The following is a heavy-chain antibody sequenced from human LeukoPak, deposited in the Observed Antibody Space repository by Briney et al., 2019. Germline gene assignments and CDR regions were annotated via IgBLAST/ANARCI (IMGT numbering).Heavy chain of an antibody. J-gene: IGHJ5*02. D-gene: IGHD3-10*01. Sequence: PGGSLRLSCAASGFTFSSYAMSWVRQAPGKGLEWVANIKQDGSENYYVDSVKGRFTISRDNAKNSLYLQMNSLRAEDTAMYYCARDGWFGDYNWFDPWGQGTLVTVSS. V-gene: IGHV3-7*01. CDR1: GFTFSSYA. CDR2: IKQDGSEN. CDR3: ARDGWFGDYNWFDP.